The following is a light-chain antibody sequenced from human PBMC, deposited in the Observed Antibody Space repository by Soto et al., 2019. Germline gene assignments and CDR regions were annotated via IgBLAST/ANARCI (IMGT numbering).Light chain of an antibody. V-gene: IGLV1-40*01. CDR2: DNN. CDR1: SSNIGAGYD. Sequence: QSVLTQPPSVSGAPGQRVTISCTGSSSNIGAGYDVHWYQQLPGTAPKLLISDNNNRPSGVPDRFSGSKSGTSASLAITGLQAEDEADYYCQSYDTSLSGWVFGRGTKLTVL. CDR3: QSYDTSLSGWV. J-gene: IGLJ3*02.